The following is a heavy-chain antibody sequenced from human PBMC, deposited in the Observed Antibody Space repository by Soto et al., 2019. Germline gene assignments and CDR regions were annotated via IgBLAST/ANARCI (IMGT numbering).Heavy chain of an antibody. CDR3: TTGLSNGYYNFDY. CDR2: IKGEADGGTT. Sequence: GGSNRVSRAAAEFKCGDAGMSWVRQKPGKGLEWVGRIKGEADGGTTDYAAPVKGRITISRDHSKDTLYLHMNSLKTEDTAVYYCTTGLSNGYYNFDYWGQGTPVTVSS. CDR1: EFKCGDAG. J-gene: IGHJ4*02. D-gene: IGHD3-22*01. V-gene: IGHV3-15*01.